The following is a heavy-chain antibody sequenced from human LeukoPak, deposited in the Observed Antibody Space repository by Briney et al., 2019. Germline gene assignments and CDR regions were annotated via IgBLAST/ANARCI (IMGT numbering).Heavy chain of an antibody. J-gene: IGHJ3*01. Sequence: GGSLRLSCAASGFTFSSYWMSWVREAPGKGLEWVANIRQDGSEKYYVDSMKGRYTISRDNAETALYLQVNSLRAEDTAVYYCARSHGDHAFDLWGQGTMVTVSS. D-gene: IGHD4-17*01. V-gene: IGHV3-7*01. CDR2: IRQDGSEK. CDR1: GFTFSSYW. CDR3: ARSHGDHAFDL.